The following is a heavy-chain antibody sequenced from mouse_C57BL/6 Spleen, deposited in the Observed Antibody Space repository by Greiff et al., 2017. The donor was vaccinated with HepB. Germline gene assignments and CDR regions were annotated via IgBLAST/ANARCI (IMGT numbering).Heavy chain of an antibody. CDR2: ISSGSSTI. CDR1: GFTFSDYG. V-gene: IGHV5-17*03. CDR3: TSLTDY. J-gene: IGHJ2*01. Sequence: EVKLVESGGGLVKPGGSLKLSCAASGFTFSDYGMHWVRQAPEKGLEWVAYISSGSSTIYYADTVKGRFTISRDNARNTLYLQMSSRKSEDTAMYYCTSLTDYWGQGTTLTVSS.